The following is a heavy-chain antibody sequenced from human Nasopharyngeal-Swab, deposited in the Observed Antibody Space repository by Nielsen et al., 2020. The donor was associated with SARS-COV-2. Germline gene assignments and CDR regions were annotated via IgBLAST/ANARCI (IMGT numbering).Heavy chain of an antibody. CDR1: GFTFDDYA. J-gene: IGHJ6*02. D-gene: IGHD6-13*01. CDR3: ARNQMSVIAAAGRDYYYGMDV. Sequence: SCAASGFTFDDYAMHWVRPAPGKGLEWVSGISWNSGSIGYADSVKGRFTIYRDNAKNSLYLQMNSLRAEDTALYYCARNQMSVIAAAGRDYYYGMDVWGQGTTVTVSS. V-gene: IGHV3-9*01. CDR2: ISWNSGSI.